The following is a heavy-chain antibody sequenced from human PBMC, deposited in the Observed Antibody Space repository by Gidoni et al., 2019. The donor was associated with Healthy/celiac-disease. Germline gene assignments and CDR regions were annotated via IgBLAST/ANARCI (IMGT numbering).Heavy chain of an antibody. V-gene: IGHV4-61*01. CDR3: AREAWDYYFDY. D-gene: IGHD1-26*01. CDR2: IYYSGST. CDR1: GGSVSSGSYY. J-gene: IGHJ4*02. Sequence: QVQLQESGPGLVKPSETLSLTCTFSGGSVSSGSYYWSWIRQPPGKGLEWIGYIYYSGSTNYNPSLKSRVTMSVDTSKNQFSLNLSSVTAADTAVYYCAREAWDYYFDYWGQGTLVTVSS.